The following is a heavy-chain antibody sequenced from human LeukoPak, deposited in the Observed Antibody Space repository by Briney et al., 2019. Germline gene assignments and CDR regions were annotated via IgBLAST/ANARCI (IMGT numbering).Heavy chain of an antibody. CDR2: INPNSGGT. D-gene: IGHD2-21*02. CDR1: GDTFTGDY. J-gene: IGHJ5*02. CDR3: ARYYCGGDCYVWFDP. V-gene: IGHV1-2*06. Sequence: ASVKVSCKASGDTFTGDYIHWVRQAPGQGLEWMGRINPNSGGTDYAQKFQGRLTITRDTSSSTAYMELGRLTSDDTAVYYCARYYCGGDCYVWFDPWGQGTPVTVSS.